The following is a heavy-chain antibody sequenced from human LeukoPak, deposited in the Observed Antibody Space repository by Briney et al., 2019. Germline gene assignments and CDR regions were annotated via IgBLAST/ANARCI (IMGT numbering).Heavy chain of an antibody. CDR2: INHSGST. Sequence: PSETLSLTCAVYGGSFSGYYWSWIRQPPGKGLEWIGEINHSGSTNYNPSLKSRVTISVDTSKNQFSLKLSSVTAADTAVYYCARSTAMAAFDIWGQGTMVTVSS. J-gene: IGHJ3*02. CDR1: GGSFSGYY. D-gene: IGHD5-18*01. CDR3: ARSTAMAAFDI. V-gene: IGHV4-34*01.